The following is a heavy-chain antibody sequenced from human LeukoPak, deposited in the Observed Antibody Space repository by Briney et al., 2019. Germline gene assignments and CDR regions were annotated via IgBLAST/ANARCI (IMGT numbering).Heavy chain of an antibody. J-gene: IGHJ3*02. CDR1: GYSISSGYY. Sequence: SETLSLTCTVSGYSISSGYYLGWIRQPPGKGLEWIWIIYHSGRTDYNPSLKSRVTISEDTPKHQFSLKLSSVTAADTAVYYCARAFRGIFGVFEAFDIWGQGTMVTVYS. CDR3: ARAFRGIFGVFEAFDI. V-gene: IGHV4-38-2*02. D-gene: IGHD3-3*01. CDR2: IYHSGRT.